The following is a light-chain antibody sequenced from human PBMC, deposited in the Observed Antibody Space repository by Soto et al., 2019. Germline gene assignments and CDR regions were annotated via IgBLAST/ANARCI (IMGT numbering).Light chain of an antibody. V-gene: IGKV1-17*01. CDR3: LQYNDYQPT. CDR1: HGIKNE. CDR2: GAT. Sequence: DIQMTQSPSSLSASVGDRVTITCRASHGIKNELGWYQQKSGLAPKRLIFGATTLQSGVPSRFSGSASVKDLSLIISSVQPEDFATYYCLQYNDYQPTVGQGTKVDIK. J-gene: IGKJ1*01.